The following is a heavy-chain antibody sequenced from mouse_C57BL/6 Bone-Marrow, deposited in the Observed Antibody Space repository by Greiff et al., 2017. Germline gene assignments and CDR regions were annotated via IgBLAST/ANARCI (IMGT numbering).Heavy chain of an antibody. D-gene: IGHD2-3*01. Sequence: DVKLQESGTVLARPGASVKMSCKTSGYTFTSYWMHWVKQRPGQGLEWIGAIYPGNSDTSYNQKFKGKAKLTAVTSASTAYMELSSLTNEDSAVYYCTRFYDGYYDWYFDVWGTGTTVTVSS. V-gene: IGHV1-5*01. CDR1: GYTFTSYW. CDR3: TRFYDGYYDWYFDV. J-gene: IGHJ1*03. CDR2: IYPGNSDT.